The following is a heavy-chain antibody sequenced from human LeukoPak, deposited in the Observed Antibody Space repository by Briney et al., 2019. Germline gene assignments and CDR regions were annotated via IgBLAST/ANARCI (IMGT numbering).Heavy chain of an antibody. CDR3: ARIIDDGSGSYGSDAFDI. D-gene: IGHD3-10*01. CDR1: GGSISSYY. Sequence: SETLSLTCTVSGGSISSYYWSWIRQPPGKGLEWIAYIYYSGSTNYNPSLKSRVTISVDTSKNQFSLKLSSVTAADTAVYYCARIIDDGSGSYGSDAFDIWAKGQWSPSLQ. J-gene: IGHJ3*02. V-gene: IGHV4-59*01. CDR2: IYYSGST.